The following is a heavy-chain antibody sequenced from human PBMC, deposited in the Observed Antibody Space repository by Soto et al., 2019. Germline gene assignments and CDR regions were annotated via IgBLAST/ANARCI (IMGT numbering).Heavy chain of an antibody. CDR1: GYTFTGYY. V-gene: IGHV1-2*04. J-gene: IGHJ4*02. Sequence: ASVKVSCKASGYTFTGYYMHWVRQAPGQGLEWMGWINPNSGGTNYAQKFQGWVTMTRDTSISTAYMELSRLRSDDTAVYYCARAHCCGDCYSGVDYWGQGTLVTVSS. D-gene: IGHD2-21*02. CDR2: INPNSGGT. CDR3: ARAHCCGDCYSGVDY.